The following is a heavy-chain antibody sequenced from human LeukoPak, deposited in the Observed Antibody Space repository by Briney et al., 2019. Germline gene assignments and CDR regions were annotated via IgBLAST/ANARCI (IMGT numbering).Heavy chain of an antibody. CDR1: GYTFTSYG. J-gene: IGHJ4*02. Sequence: ASVKVSCKASGYTFTSYGISWVRQAPGQGLECMGWISAYNGNTNYAQKLQGRVTMTTDTSTSTAYMELRSLRSDDTAVYYCARGFIPYYYDSSGYFHGDYWGQGTLVTVSS. CDR2: ISAYNGNT. D-gene: IGHD3-22*01. CDR3: ARGFIPYYYDSSGYFHGDY. V-gene: IGHV1-18*01.